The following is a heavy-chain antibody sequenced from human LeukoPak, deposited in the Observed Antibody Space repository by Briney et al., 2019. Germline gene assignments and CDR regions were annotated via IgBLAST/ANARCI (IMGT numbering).Heavy chain of an antibody. V-gene: IGHV3-30*18. Sequence: QPGRSLRLSCAASGFTFSTYGMHWVRQAPGKGLEWVAVISYDGSNKDYADSVKGRFTISRDNSKNTLYLQMNSLRAEDTAVYYCAKDRRDSGWWYFDYWGQGTLGTVSS. J-gene: IGHJ4*02. CDR2: ISYDGSNK. CDR3: AKDRRDSGWWYFDY. CDR1: GFTFSTYG. D-gene: IGHD6-19*01.